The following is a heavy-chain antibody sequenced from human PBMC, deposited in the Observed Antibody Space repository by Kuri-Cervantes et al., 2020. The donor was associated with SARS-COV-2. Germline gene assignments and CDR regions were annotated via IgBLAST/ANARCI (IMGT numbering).Heavy chain of an antibody. D-gene: IGHD3-3*01. CDR3: AKDPLYRGTYDLGKLDS. CDR2: ISGDGGST. J-gene: IGHJ4*02. CDR1: GFTFDDYA. V-gene: IGHV3-43*02. Sequence: GESLKISCAASGFTFDDYAMHWVRQAPGKGLEWVSLISGDGGSTYYADSVKGRFTISRDNSKNTLYLEMNSLRVEDTAVYYCAKDPLYRGTYDLGKLDSWGRGTLVTVSS.